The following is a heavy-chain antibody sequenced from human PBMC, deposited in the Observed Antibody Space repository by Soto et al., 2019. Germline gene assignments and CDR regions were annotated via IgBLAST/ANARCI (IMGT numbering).Heavy chain of an antibody. CDR1: GFTFSSYA. CDR3: FDY. Sequence: QVQLVESGGGVVQPGRSLRLSCAASGFTFSSYAMHWVRQAPGKGLEWVAVISYDGSNKYYADSVKGRFTISRDNSKNTLYLQMNSLRAEDTVTAYYFDYWGQGTLVTVSS. J-gene: IGHJ4*02. CDR2: ISYDGSNK. V-gene: IGHV3-30-3*01.